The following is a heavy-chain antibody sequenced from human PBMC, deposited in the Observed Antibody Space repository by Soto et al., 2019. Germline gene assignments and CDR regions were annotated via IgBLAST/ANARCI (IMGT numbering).Heavy chain of an antibody. J-gene: IGHJ5*02. D-gene: IGHD6-19*01. Sequence: QVTLKESGPVLVKPTETLTLRCTVSGLSITDSEMGVSWIRQPPVQPLEWLAHIDSSGEKSYRTFLKSRLAISKETSKSQRDLTMTNMDPADTATYYCARRHLAVAVSPWFDPWGQRNTVTVSS. CDR2: IDSSGEK. CDR3: ARRHLAVAVSPWFDP. V-gene: IGHV2-26*01. CDR1: GLSITDSEMG.